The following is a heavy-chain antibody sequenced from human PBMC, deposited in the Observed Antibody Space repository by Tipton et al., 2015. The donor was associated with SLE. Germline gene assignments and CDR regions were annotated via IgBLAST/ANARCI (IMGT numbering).Heavy chain of an antibody. CDR2: FYSSGST. Sequence: LRLSCTASGGSISSGSFYWSWIRQPAGKGLEWIGRFYSSGSTKYNPSLKSRVTISVDTSKNQFSLNLTSVTAADTAVYYCATQMSPGLSQGLDYWGPGTLVIVSS. D-gene: IGHD5-24*01. J-gene: IGHJ4*02. CDR1: GGSISSGSFY. V-gene: IGHV4-61*02. CDR3: ATQMSPGLSQGLDY.